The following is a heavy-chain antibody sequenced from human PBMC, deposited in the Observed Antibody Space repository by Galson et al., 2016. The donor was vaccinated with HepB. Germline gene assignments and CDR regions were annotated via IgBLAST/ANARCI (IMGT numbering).Heavy chain of an antibody. CDR2: ISSSSTYI. J-gene: IGHJ4*02. D-gene: IGHD2-21*01. V-gene: IGHV3-21*03. CDR3: AGYSAY. CDR1: GFTFTRYS. Sequence: SLRLSCATSGFTFTRYSMYWVRQAPGKGLEWISSISSSSTYIYYADSVKGRCTVSRDNAETSLSLQMNNLRVEGTGVYYCAGYSAYWGQGTLVTVSS.